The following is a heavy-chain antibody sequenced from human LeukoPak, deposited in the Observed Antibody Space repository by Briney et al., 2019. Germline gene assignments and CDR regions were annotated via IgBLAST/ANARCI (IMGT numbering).Heavy chain of an antibody. J-gene: IGHJ4*02. CDR2: IHRSGST. V-gene: IGHV4-34*01. CDR1: GGSFSAYY. D-gene: IGHD1-26*01. Sequence: SETLSLTCAGYGGSFSAYYWNWIRQPPGKGLEWIGEIHRSGSTNYNPSLKSRVTISVDTSKNQFSLKLSSVTAADTAVYYCARGRSGSYSEFDYWGQGTLVTVSS. CDR3: ARGRSGSYSEFDY.